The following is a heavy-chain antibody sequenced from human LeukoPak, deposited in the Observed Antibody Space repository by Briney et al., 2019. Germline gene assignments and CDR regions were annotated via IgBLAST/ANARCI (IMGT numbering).Heavy chain of an antibody. CDR2: INHSGST. D-gene: IGHD2-15*01. Sequence: KSSETLSLTCTVSGGSVSSGSYYWSWIRQPPGKGLEWIGEINHSGSTNYNPSLKSRVTISVDTSKNQFSLKLSSVTAADTAVYYCARGPGGSYYYYGMDVWGQGTTVTVSS. CDR3: ARGPGGSYYYYGMDV. CDR1: GGSVSSGSYY. J-gene: IGHJ6*02. V-gene: IGHV4-39*07.